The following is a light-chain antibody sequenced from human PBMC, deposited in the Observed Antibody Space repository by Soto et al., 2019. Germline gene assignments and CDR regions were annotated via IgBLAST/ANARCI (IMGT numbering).Light chain of an antibody. CDR3: SSYTGSDSWV. V-gene: IGLV2-14*02. Sequence: QSVLTQPASVSGSPGQSITISCTGTSSDVGIYNLVSWYQQHPGKAPKLMIYEVSNRPLGVSNRFSGSKSGNTASLTISGLQAEDEADYYCSSYTGSDSWVFGGGTKLTVL. CDR1: SSDVGIYNL. CDR2: EVS. J-gene: IGLJ3*02.